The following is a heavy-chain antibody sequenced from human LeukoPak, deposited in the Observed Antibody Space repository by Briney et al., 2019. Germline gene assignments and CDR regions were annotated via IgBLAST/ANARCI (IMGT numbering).Heavy chain of an antibody. V-gene: IGHV4-59*08. Sequence: PSETLSLTCTVSGGSISGSYWSWIRQPPGKGLEWIGYVYYSGSTNYNPSLKSRVTISVDTSKNQFSLKLNSVTAADTAVFYCARLGPEELPTGRVFDIWGQGTLVSVSS. CDR3: ARLGPEELPTGRVFDI. J-gene: IGHJ3*02. CDR2: VYYSGST. D-gene: IGHD5-24*01. CDR1: GGSISGSY.